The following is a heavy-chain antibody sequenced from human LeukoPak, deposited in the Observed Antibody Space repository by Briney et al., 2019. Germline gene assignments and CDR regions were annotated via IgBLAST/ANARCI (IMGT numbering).Heavy chain of an antibody. J-gene: IGHJ1*01. V-gene: IGHV3-21*01. Sequence: GGSLRLSCAASGFTFSSYSMNWVRQAPGKGLEWVSSISSSSSYIYYADSVKGRFTISRDNAKNSLYLQMNSLRAEDTAVYYCASSGWTAEYFRHWGQGTLVTVSS. CDR2: ISSSSSYI. D-gene: IGHD6-19*01. CDR1: GFTFSSYS. CDR3: ASSGWTAEYFRH.